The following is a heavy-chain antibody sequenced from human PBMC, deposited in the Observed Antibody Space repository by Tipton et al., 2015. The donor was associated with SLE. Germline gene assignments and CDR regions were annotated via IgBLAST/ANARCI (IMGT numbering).Heavy chain of an antibody. D-gene: IGHD2-2*01. V-gene: IGHV4-31*03. J-gene: IGHJ4*02. CDR3: ARFPTYHFDL. CDR2: IYYSGRT. Sequence: TLSLTCIVSGGSISSGAYLWSWIRQHPGKGLEWIGYIYYSGRTYYNPSLKSRISISVDTSKNQFSLNLNSVTAADTAVYYCARFPTYHFDLWGQGTLVTVSS. CDR1: GGSISSGAYL.